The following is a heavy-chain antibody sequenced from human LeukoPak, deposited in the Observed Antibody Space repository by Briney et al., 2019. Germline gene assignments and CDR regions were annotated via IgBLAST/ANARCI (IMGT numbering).Heavy chain of an antibody. D-gene: IGHD6-6*01. J-gene: IGHJ4*02. CDR2: IYYSGST. Sequence: SETLSLTCTVSGGSISSSSYYWGWIRQPPGKGLEWIGSIYYSGSTYYSPSLKSRVTISVDTSKNQFCLKLSSVTAADTAVYYCARGRGYSSSSTEFDYWGQGTLVTVSS. CDR3: ARGRGYSSSSTEFDY. V-gene: IGHV4-39*07. CDR1: GGSISSSSYY.